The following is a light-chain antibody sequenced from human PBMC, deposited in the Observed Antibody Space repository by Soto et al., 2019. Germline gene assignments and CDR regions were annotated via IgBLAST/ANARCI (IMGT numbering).Light chain of an antibody. CDR1: SSDVGSYNL. CDR2: EGF. J-gene: IGLJ2*01. CDR3: CSYAGRSTWDVV. V-gene: IGLV2-23*01. Sequence: QSALTQPASVSGSPGQSITISCTGTSSDVGSYNLVSWYQQHPGKAPKLMIFEGFKRPSGVSNRFSGSKSGSTASLTISGLQTEDEADYYCCSYAGRSTWDVVFGGGTQLTVL.